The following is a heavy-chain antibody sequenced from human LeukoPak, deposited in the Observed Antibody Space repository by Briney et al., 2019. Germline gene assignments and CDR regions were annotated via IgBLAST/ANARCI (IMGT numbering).Heavy chain of an antibody. CDR3: ARGPEAEIVDTAMVTYYYYYMDV. Sequence: ASVKVSCKASGYTFTSYYMHWVRQAPGQGLEWMGIINPSGGSTSYAQKFQGRVTMTRDMSTSTVYMELSSLRSEDTAVYYCARGPEAEIVDTAMVTYYYYYMDVWGKGTTVTVSS. CDR2: INPSGGST. CDR1: GYTFTSYY. J-gene: IGHJ6*03. D-gene: IGHD5-18*01. V-gene: IGHV1-46*01.